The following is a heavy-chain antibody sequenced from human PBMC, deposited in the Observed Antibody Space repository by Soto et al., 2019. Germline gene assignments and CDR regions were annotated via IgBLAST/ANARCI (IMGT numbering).Heavy chain of an antibody. Sequence: QITLKESGPTLVRPAQTLTLTCDFSGFSLSTYHMGVAWIRQPPGKALEWLALIYWDDDKRYSPSLKDRLALSNDTSSNQVVLTITNIDPGDSATYFCAHAGDYDLLTFDHWGPGTLVTVSS. J-gene: IGHJ4*02. CDR2: IYWDDDK. V-gene: IGHV2-5*02. D-gene: IGHD4-17*01. CDR1: GFSLSTYHMG. CDR3: AHAGDYDLLTFDH.